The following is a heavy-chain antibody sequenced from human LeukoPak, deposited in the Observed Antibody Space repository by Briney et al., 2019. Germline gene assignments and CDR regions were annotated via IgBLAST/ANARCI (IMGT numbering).Heavy chain of an antibody. J-gene: IGHJ4*02. CDR2: ISSSSSYI. V-gene: IGHV3-21*01. CDR1: GFSFSIYS. Sequence: GGSLRLSCAASGFSFSIYSMNWVRQAPGKGLEWVSSISSSSSYIYYADSVKGRFTISRDNAKNSLYLQMDSLRAEDTAVYYCARAYYGSGTSHFDSWGQGTLVTVSS. D-gene: IGHD3-10*01. CDR3: ARAYYGSGTSHFDS.